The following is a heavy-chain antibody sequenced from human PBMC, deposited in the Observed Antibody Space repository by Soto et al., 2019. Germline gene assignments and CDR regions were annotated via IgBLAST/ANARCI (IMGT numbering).Heavy chain of an antibody. CDR2: ISGSGGST. CDR3: AKGSITMIVVVISIINFDY. J-gene: IGHJ4*02. D-gene: IGHD3-22*01. Sequence: GSLRLSCAASGFTFSSYAMSWVRQAPGKGLEWVSAISGSGGSTYYADSVKGRFTISRDNSKNTLYLQMNSLRAEDTAVYYCAKGSITMIVVVISIINFDYWGQGTLVTVSS. CDR1: GFTFSSYA. V-gene: IGHV3-23*01.